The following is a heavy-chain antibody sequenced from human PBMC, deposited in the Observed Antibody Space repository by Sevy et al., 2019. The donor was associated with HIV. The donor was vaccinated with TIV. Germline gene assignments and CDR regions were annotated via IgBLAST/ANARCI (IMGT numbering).Heavy chain of an antibody. CDR2: ISYDGSNK. Sequence: GESLKISCAASGFTFSSYAMHWVRHAPGKGLEWVAVISYDGSNKSYADSVKGRFTISRDNSKNMLYLQMNSLRAEDTAVYYCAIEVQDGYNSRWFDPWGQGTLVTVSS. J-gene: IGHJ5*02. CDR1: GFTFSSYA. V-gene: IGHV3-30-3*01. D-gene: IGHD5-12*01. CDR3: AIEVQDGYNSRWFDP.